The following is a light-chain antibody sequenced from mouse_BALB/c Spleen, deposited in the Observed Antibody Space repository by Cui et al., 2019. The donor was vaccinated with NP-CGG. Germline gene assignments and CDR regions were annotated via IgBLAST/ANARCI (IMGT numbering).Light chain of an antibody. CDR3: ALWYSNHWV. CDR1: TGAVTTSNY. CDR2: GTN. Sequence: QAVLTQESALTTSSGETVTLTCRSSTGAVTTSNYANWVQEIPDHLFTGLIGGTNNRPPGVPARFSGSLIGDKAALTITGAQTEDEAIYFCALWYSNHWVFGGGTKLTVL. J-gene: IGLJ1*01. V-gene: IGLV1*01.